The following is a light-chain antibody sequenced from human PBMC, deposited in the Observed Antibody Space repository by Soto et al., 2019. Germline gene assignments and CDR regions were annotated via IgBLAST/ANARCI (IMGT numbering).Light chain of an antibody. CDR3: QKCKVAPFT. CDR1: QGIDNH. J-gene: IGKJ4*01. V-gene: IGKV1-27*01. Sequence: DIQMTQSPSSLSASLGDRVTITCRASQGIDNHLAWYQQKPGKAPKLLIYAASTLHSGVPSRFTGSGSGTDFILTISSLQPEDAATYYCQKCKVAPFTFGGGTKVEI. CDR2: AAS.